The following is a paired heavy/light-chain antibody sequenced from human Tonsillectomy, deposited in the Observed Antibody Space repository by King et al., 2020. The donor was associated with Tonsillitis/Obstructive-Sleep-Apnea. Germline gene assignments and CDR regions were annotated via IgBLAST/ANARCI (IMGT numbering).Heavy chain of an antibody. V-gene: IGHV3-33*01. CDR1: GFTFSDYG. J-gene: IGHJ4*02. CDR2: IWYDGSNK. Sequence: QVHLVESGGGVVQPGRSLRLSCAASGFTFSDYGMHWVRQAPGKGLEWVAVIWYDGSNKYYGDSVKGRFTISRDDSKNTVYLQMNSLRGKDTAVYYCARDTWGLDYWGQGTLVTVSS. D-gene: IGHD1-26*01. CDR3: ARDTWGLDY.
Light chain of an antibody. Sequence: QSALTQPPSASGTPGQRVTISCAGSRSNIGSNTVYWFRQLPGTAPKLLIHSSNQRPSGVPDRFSGSKSGTSASLDISGLQSEDEADYYCAAWDDSLSGFWVFGGGTKLTVL. CDR1: RSNIGSNT. J-gene: IGLJ3*02. V-gene: IGLV1-44*01. CDR3: AAWDDSLSGFWV. CDR2: SSN.